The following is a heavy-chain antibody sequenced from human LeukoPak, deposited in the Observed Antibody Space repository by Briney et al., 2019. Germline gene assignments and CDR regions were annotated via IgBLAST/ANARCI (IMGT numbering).Heavy chain of an antibody. CDR1: GYTFTSYY. D-gene: IGHD2-2*01. J-gene: IGHJ5*02. CDR2: IDPIGVST. CDR3: ARDVGYCSGPSCYPFGWFDL. V-gene: IGHV1-46*01. Sequence: ASVKVSCNASGYTFTSYYMHWVRQAPGQGLEWMGIIDPIGVSTIYAQKFQGRVTMTRDTSTSTVYMGLSSLRSEQTAVYYCARDVGYCSGPSCYPFGWFDLWGKGPLVTVSS.